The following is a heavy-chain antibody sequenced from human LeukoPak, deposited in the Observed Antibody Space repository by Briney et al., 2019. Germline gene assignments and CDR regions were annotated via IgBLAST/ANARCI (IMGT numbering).Heavy chain of an antibody. CDR1: GASFSGFY. CDR3: ARAGGYCSGGSCYHFDY. Sequence: KSSETLSLTCAVDGASFSGFYWSWIRQPPGKGLEWIAETSHSGSTYYNPSLKSRVTISVDTSKNQFSLKLSSVTAADTAVYYCARAGGYCSGGSCYHFDYWGQGTLVTVSS. V-gene: IGHV4-34*01. J-gene: IGHJ4*02. D-gene: IGHD2-15*01. CDR2: TSHSGST.